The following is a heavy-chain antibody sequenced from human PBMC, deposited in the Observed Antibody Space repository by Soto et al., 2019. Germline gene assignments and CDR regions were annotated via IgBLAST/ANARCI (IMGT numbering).Heavy chain of an antibody. CDR1: GGSFSGYY. Sequence: SETLSLTCAVYGGSFSGYYWSWIRQPPGKGLEWIGEINHSGSTNYNPSLKSRVTISVDTSKNQFSLKLSSVTAADTAVYYCARAAVVPAALGMIYNWFDPWGQGTLVTVSS. CDR3: ARAAVVPAALGMIYNWFDP. V-gene: IGHV4-34*01. CDR2: INHSGST. J-gene: IGHJ5*02. D-gene: IGHD2-2*01.